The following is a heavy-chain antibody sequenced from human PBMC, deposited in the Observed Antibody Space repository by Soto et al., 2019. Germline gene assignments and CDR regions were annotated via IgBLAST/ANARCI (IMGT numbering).Heavy chain of an antibody. CDR1: GYTFSNYA. D-gene: IGHD3-3*01. J-gene: IGHJ5*02. Sequence: GASVKVSCKASGYTFSNYAMHWVRQAPGQRLEWMGWINSGNGNTKYSQKFQGGVTITRNTSASTAYMELSGLRSEDTAVYYCARNDFWRAQNWFDPWGQGTLVTVSS. V-gene: IGHV1-3*01. CDR3: ARNDFWRAQNWFDP. CDR2: INSGNGNT.